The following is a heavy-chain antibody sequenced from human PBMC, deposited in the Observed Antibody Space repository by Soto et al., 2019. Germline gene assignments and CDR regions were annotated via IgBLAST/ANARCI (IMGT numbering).Heavy chain of an antibody. D-gene: IGHD6-13*01. CDR2: IYHSGST. Sequence: SETLSLTCAVSGGSISSSNWWSWVRQPPGKGLEWIGEIYHSGSTNYNPSLKSRVTISVDKSKNQFSLKLSSVTAADTAVYYCATSYSSSWYYYGMDVWGQGTTVTVSS. J-gene: IGHJ6*02. CDR1: GGSISSSNW. CDR3: ATSYSSSWYYYGMDV. V-gene: IGHV4-4*02.